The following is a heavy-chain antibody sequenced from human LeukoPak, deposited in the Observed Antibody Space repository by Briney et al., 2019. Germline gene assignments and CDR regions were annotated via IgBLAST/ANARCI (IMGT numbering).Heavy chain of an antibody. CDR1: GGSISSGSYY. V-gene: IGHV4-61*10. CDR2: IYYSGST. Sequence: SETLSLTCTVSGGSISSGSYYWRWIRQPAGKGLEWIGYIYYSGSTNYNPSLKSRVTISVDTSKNQFSLKLSSVTAADTAVYYCARLTSSSGWYDAFDIWGQGTMVTVSS. D-gene: IGHD6-19*01. CDR3: ARLTSSSGWYDAFDI. J-gene: IGHJ3*02.